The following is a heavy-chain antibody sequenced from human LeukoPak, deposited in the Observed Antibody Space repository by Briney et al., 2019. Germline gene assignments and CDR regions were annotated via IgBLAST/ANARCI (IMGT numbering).Heavy chain of an antibody. Sequence: GVSLRLSCAASGFSFSDYWMSWVRQAPGQGLEWVANIGQDGTEEYYLDSVKGRFTISRDNAENSLFLQMNSLRAADTAVYYCARDPSGNDAFDIWGQGTMVTVSS. J-gene: IGHJ3*02. D-gene: IGHD1-26*01. CDR1: GFSFSDYW. CDR3: ARDPSGNDAFDI. V-gene: IGHV3-7*03. CDR2: IGQDGTEE.